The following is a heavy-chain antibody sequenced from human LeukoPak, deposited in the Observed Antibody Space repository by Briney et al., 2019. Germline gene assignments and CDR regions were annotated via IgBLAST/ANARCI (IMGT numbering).Heavy chain of an antibody. CDR2: IYYSGST. CDR1: GGIISSGDYY. CDR3: ARGVGSSWYGD. Sequence: SQTLSLTCTVSGGIISSGDYYWTWIRQPPGKGLEWIGYIYYSGSTYYNPSLKSRLTISVDTSKKQFSLKLTSVTAADTAVYFCARGVGSSWYGDWGQGTLVTVSS. D-gene: IGHD6-13*01. V-gene: IGHV4-30-4*01. J-gene: IGHJ4*02.